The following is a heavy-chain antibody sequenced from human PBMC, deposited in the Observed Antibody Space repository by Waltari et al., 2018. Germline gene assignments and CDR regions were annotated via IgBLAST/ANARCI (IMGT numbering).Heavy chain of an antibody. V-gene: IGHV4-34*01. CDR2: INHSGST. Sequence: QVQLQQWGAGLLKPSETLSLTCAVYGGSFSGYYWSWIRQPPGKGLEWIGEINHSGSTNYNPSLKSRVTISVDTSKNQFSLKLSSVTAADTAVYYCARSAYGGNSVWYFDLWGRGTLVTVSS. J-gene: IGHJ2*01. D-gene: IGHD4-17*01. CDR1: GGSFSGYY. CDR3: ARSAYGGNSVWYFDL.